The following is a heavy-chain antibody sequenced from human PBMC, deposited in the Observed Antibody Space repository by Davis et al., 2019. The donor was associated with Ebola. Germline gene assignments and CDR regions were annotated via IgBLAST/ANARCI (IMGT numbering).Heavy chain of an antibody. CDR3: ARLMDGRSDY. CDR1: GGSISSGGYY. V-gene: IGHV4-39*01. D-gene: IGHD5-24*01. Sequence: PSETLSLTCTVSGGSISSGGYYWSWIRQPPGKDLEWIGSIYYSGSTYYNPSLKSRVTISVDTSKNQFSLKLSSVTAADTAVYYCARLMDGRSDYWGQGTLVTVSS. CDR2: IYYSGST. J-gene: IGHJ4*02.